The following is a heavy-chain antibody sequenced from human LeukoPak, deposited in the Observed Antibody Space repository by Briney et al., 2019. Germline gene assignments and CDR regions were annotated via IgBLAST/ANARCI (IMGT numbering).Heavy chain of an antibody. V-gene: IGHV1-18*01. CDR2: ISAYNGNT. Sequence: ASVKVSCKASGYTFTSYSISWVRQAPGQGLEWMGWISAYNGNTNYAQKLQGRVTMTTDASTSTAYMELRSLRSDDTAVYYCARVAGYSYGYYFDYWGQGTLVTVSS. J-gene: IGHJ4*02. CDR1: GYTFTSYS. CDR3: ARVAGYSYGYYFDY. D-gene: IGHD5-18*01.